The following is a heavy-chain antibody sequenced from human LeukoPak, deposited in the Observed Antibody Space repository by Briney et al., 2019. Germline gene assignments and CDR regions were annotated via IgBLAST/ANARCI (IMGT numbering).Heavy chain of an antibody. CDR3: ARDQDDGDYYYGMDV. CDR1: GFTFSSYS. Sequence: GGSLRLSCAASGFTFSSYSMNWVRQAPGKGLEWVSSISSSSSYIYYADSVKGRFTISRDNAKNSLYLQMNSLRAEDTAVYYCARDQDDGDYYYGMDVWGQGTTVTVS. CDR2: ISSSSSYI. D-gene: IGHD3-16*01. V-gene: IGHV3-21*01. J-gene: IGHJ6*02.